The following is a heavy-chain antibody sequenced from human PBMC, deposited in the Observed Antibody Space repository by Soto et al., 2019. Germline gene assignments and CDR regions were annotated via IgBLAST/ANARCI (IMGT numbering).Heavy chain of an antibody. CDR2: IIPIFGTA. V-gene: IGHV1-69*13. CDR3: ARPTKNYDSSGYYPGFDAFDI. Sequence: SVKVSCKASGGTFSSYAISWVRQAPGQGLEWMGGIIPIFGTANYAQKFQGRVTITADESTSTAYMELSSLRSEDTAVYYCARPTKNYDSSGYYPGFDAFDIWGQGTMVTVS. D-gene: IGHD3-22*01. CDR1: GGTFSSYA. J-gene: IGHJ3*02.